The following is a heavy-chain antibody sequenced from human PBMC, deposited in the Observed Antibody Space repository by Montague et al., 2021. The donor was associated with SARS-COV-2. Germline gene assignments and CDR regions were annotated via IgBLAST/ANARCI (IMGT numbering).Heavy chain of an antibody. J-gene: IGHJ3*02. CDR2: FDSVGST. CDR3: ARETMTADAFDI. CDR1: GDSVGSSD. V-gene: IGHV4-59*02. D-gene: IGHD1-14*01. Sequence: SETLSLTCTVSGDSVGSSDWGWMRQYTGKGLEWIGYFDSVGSTDYNPSLKSRATISRDTSKNQFSLKVRSVTAADTAVYYCARETMTADAFDIWGQGTMVTVSS.